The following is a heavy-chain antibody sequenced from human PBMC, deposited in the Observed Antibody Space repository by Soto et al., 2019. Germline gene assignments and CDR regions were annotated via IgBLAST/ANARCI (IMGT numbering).Heavy chain of an antibody. Sequence: ASVKVSCKASGYTFTSYGISWVRQAPGQGLEWMGWISAYNGNTNYAQKLQGRVTMTTDTSTSTAYMELRSLRSDDTAVYYCARGRAPARYYYGMDVWGQGTTVTVSS. V-gene: IGHV1-18*04. CDR3: ARGRAPARYYYGMDV. CDR2: ISAYNGNT. D-gene: IGHD2-2*01. CDR1: GYTFTSYG. J-gene: IGHJ6*02.